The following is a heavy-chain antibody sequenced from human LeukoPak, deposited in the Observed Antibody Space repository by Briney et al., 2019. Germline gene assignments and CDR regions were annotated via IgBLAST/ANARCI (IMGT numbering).Heavy chain of an antibody. J-gene: IGHJ4*02. V-gene: IGHV3-43*02. CDR3: AKDWRAYYDSSGFYSGDFDY. D-gene: IGHD3-22*01. CDR1: GFTFDDYA. Sequence: GGSLRLSCAASGFTFDDYAMHWVRQAPGKGLEWVSLISGDGGSTYYADSVKGRFTISRDNSKNSLYLQMNSLRTEDTALYYCAKDWRAYYDSSGFYSGDFDYWGQGTLVTVSS. CDR2: ISGDGGST.